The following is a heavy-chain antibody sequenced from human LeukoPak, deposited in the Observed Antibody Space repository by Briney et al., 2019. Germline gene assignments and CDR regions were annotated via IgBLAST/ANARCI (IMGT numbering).Heavy chain of an antibody. J-gene: IGHJ4*02. V-gene: IGHV4-38-2*01. D-gene: IGHD2-21*02. Sequence: SSETLSLTCAVSGYSISSGYYWAWVRQPPGKGLEWIGSIFYTGNIYYKSSLKSRVTIFVDTSRNQFFLNLNSVTAADTAVYYCARHSRVLTTAIPFDYWGQGTLVTVSS. CDR3: ARHSRVLTTAIPFDY. CDR2: IFYTGNI. CDR1: GYSISSGYY.